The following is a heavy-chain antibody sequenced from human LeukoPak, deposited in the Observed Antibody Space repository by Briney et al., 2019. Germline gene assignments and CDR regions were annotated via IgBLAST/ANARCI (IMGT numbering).Heavy chain of an antibody. CDR2: IYSGGTT. D-gene: IGHD4-11*01. J-gene: IGHJ4*02. Sequence: PGGSLRLSCAASGFTVSGNYMSWVRQAPGKGLEWVSLIYSGGTTYYADSVKGRFTISRDNSKNTLYLQMNSLRAEDTAVYYCAREEITVTIYYFDYWGQGTLVTVSS. V-gene: IGHV3-53*05. CDR3: AREEITVTIYYFDY. CDR1: GFTVSGNY.